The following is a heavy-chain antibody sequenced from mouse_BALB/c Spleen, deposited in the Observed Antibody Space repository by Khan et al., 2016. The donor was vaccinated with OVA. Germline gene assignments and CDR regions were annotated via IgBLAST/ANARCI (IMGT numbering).Heavy chain of an antibody. D-gene: IGHD1-1*01. CDR3: ARGNYYGYYFDY. Sequence: EVKLLESGPGLVKPSQSLSLTCTVTGYSITSGYAWNWIQQFPGNKLEWMGYISYSGGTSYNPSLKSRISITRDTSKNQFFLQLNSVTTEDTATYYCARGNYYGYYFDYWGQGTPLTVSS. CDR2: ISYSGGT. CDR1: GYSITSGYA. J-gene: IGHJ2*01. V-gene: IGHV3-2*02.